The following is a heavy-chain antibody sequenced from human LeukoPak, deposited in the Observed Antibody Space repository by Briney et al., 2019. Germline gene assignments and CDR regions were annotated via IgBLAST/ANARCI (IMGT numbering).Heavy chain of an antibody. V-gene: IGHV4-59*01. D-gene: IGHD6-13*01. J-gene: IGHJ4*02. CDR1: GGSFSGYY. Sequence: PSETLSLTCAVYGGSFSGYYWSWIRQPPGKGLEWIGYIYYSGSTNYNPSLKSRVTISVDTSKNQFSLKLSSVTAADTAVYYCAGEVGGQLDYWGQGTLVTVSS. CDR2: IYYSGST. CDR3: AGEVGGQLDY.